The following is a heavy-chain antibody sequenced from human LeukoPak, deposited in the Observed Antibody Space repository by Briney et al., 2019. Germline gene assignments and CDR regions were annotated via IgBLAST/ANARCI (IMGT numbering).Heavy chain of an antibody. J-gene: IGHJ4*02. CDR3: AGSPSYCSSTSCKYYFDY. Sequence: GGSLRLSCAASGFTFSSYWMSWVRQAPGKGLEWVANIKQDGSEKYYVDSVKGRFTVSRDNAKNSLYLQMNSLRAEDTAVYYCAGSPSYCSSTSCKYYFDYWGQGTLVTVSS. V-gene: IGHV3-7*01. D-gene: IGHD2-2*01. CDR1: GFTFSSYW. CDR2: IKQDGSEK.